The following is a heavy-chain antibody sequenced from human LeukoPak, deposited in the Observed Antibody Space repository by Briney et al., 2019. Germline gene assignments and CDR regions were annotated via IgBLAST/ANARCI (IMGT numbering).Heavy chain of an antibody. CDR2: IKSDGSST. CDR3: ARAYNSHFDY. CDR1: GFTFSSYW. J-gene: IGHJ4*02. D-gene: IGHD1-1*01. V-gene: IGHV3-74*01. Sequence: PGGSLRLSCAASGFTFSSYWMHWVRQAPGKGLVCVSRIKSDGSSTSYADSVKGRFTISRDDAKNTLYLQMNSRRAEDTAVYYCARAYNSHFDYWGQGALVTVSS.